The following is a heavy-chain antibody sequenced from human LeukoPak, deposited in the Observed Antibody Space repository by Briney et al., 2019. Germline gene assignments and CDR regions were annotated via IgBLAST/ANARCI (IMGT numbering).Heavy chain of an antibody. V-gene: IGHV3-9*01. D-gene: IGHD6-13*01. Sequence: GRSLRLSCAASGFTFDDYAMHWVRQAPGKGLEWVSGISWNSGSIGYADSVKGRFTISRDNAKNSPYLQMNSLRAEDTALYYCAKDIAAAGLDAFDIWGQGTMVTVSS. CDR3: AKDIAAAGLDAFDI. CDR2: ISWNSGSI. J-gene: IGHJ3*02. CDR1: GFTFDDYA.